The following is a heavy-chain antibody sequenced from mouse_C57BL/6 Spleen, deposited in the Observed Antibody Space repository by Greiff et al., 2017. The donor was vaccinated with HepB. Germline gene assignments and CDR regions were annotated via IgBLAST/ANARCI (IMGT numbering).Heavy chain of an antibody. V-gene: IGHV1-76*01. J-gene: IGHJ3*01. Sequence: QVQLQQSGAELVRPGASVKLSCKASGYTFTDYYINWVKQRPGQGLEWIARIYPGSGNTYYNEKFKGKATLTAEKSSSTAYMQLSSLTSEDSAVYFCARTTDDHGFAYWGQGTLVTVSA. D-gene: IGHD3-1*01. CDR3: ARTTDDHGFAY. CDR2: IYPGSGNT. CDR1: GYTFTDYY.